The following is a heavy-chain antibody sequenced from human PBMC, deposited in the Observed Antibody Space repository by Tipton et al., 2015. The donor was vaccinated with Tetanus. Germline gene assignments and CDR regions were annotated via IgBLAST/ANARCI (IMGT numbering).Heavy chain of an antibody. J-gene: IGHJ6*02. V-gene: IGHV4-34*01. CDR1: GDSFTGFY. D-gene: IGHD7-27*01. Sequence: TLSLTCAVSGDSFTGFYWHWIRQPPGKGLGWIGEINHRGGISYNPSLKSRVTISVDTSKNQFSLNMGSVTAADTAVYYCVTNWGSVNYGLDVWGQGTTVTVSS. CDR3: VTNWGSVNYGLDV. CDR2: INHRGGI.